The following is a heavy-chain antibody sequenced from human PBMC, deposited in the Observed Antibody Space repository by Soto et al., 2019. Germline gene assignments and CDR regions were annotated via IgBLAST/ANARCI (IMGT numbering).Heavy chain of an antibody. CDR2: IYYSGST. CDR1: GGSISSYY. D-gene: IGHD4-17*01. Sequence: PSETLSLTCTVSGGSISSYYWSWIRQPPGKGLEWIGYIYYSGSTNYNPSLKSRVTISVDTSKNQFSLKLSSVTAADTAVYYCARQGPYGHGVYFDYWGQGTLVTVSS. V-gene: IGHV4-59*08. J-gene: IGHJ4*02. CDR3: ARQGPYGHGVYFDY.